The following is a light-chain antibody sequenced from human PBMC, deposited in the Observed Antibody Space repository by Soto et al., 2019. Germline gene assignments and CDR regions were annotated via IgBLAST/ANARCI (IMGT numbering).Light chain of an antibody. CDR3: QHYGNSRT. Sequence: EIVLTQSPGTLSLSPGERATVSCRASQSVSNTYLAWYQHKAGQAPRLLIHGASSRATGIPDRFSGSGSGTDFTLTISRLEPEDFAVYYCQHYGNSRTFGQGTKVDIK. CDR1: QSVSNTY. V-gene: IGKV3-20*01. J-gene: IGKJ1*01. CDR2: GAS.